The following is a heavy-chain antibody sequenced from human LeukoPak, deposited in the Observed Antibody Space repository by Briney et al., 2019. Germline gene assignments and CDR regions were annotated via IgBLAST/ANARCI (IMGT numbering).Heavy chain of an antibody. V-gene: IGHV1-69*05. Sequence: SVKVSCKASGGTFSSYAISWVRQAPGQGLEWMGRIIPIFGTANYAQKFQGRVTITTDESTSTAYMELSSLRSDDTAVYYCARTIFGVATHSKGWFDPWGQGTLVTVSS. CDR1: GGTFSSYA. CDR2: IIPIFGTA. J-gene: IGHJ5*02. CDR3: ARTIFGVATHSKGWFDP. D-gene: IGHD3-3*01.